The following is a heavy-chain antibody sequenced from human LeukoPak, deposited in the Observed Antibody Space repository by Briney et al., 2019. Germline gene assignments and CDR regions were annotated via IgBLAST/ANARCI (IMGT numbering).Heavy chain of an antibody. CDR2: VSDSGVST. CDR1: GFTFSSYA. CDR3: VKRGANYGPFDY. Sequence: PGGSLRLSCAASGFTFSSYAMTWARQAPGKGLEWVSTVSDSGVSTHYADSVKGRFTISRDNSRNTLYLQMNSLRAEDTAVYYCVKRGANYGPFDYWGQGTLVTVSS. J-gene: IGHJ4*02. V-gene: IGHV3-23*01. D-gene: IGHD3-10*01.